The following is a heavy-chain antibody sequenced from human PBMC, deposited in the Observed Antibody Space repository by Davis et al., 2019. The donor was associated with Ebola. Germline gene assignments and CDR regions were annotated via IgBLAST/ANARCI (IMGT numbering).Heavy chain of an antibody. D-gene: IGHD1-26*01. Sequence: GGSLRLSCAASGFTFSSYWMSWVRQAPGKGLEWVANIKQDGSEKYYLDSVKGRFTISRDNAKNSLYLQMNSLRAEDTAVYYCTRQVGAISWYFDLWGRGTLVTVSS. V-gene: IGHV3-7*03. CDR2: IKQDGSEK. CDR3: TRQVGAISWYFDL. CDR1: GFTFSSYW. J-gene: IGHJ2*01.